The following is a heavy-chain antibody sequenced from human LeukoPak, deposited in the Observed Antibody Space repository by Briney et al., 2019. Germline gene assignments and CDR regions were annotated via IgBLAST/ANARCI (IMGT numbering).Heavy chain of an antibody. Sequence: PSGTLSLTCAVSGGSISSSDWWSWVRQPPGKGLEWIGEIYHGGNTHYNPSLQSRVAISVEKSKNQFSLKLRSVTAADTAMYYCARGTAMEIYFYGMDVWGQGTTVTVFS. CDR3: ARGTAMEIYFYGMDV. J-gene: IGHJ6*02. CDR1: GGSISSSDW. CDR2: IYHGGNT. V-gene: IGHV4-4*02. D-gene: IGHD2-21*02.